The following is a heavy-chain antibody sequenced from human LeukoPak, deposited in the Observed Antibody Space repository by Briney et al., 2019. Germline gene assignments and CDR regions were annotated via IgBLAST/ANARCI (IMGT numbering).Heavy chain of an antibody. D-gene: IGHD4-23*01. Sequence: PGGSLRLSCAASGFTLSSYWMHWVRQALGKGLVWVSGTNTDGSSTMYADSVKGRFTIARDNAKNTLYLQMNSLRAEDTAVYYCYGANAEHWGQGTLVTVSS. CDR2: TNTDGSST. CDR3: YGANAEH. J-gene: IGHJ1*01. CDR1: GFTLSSYW. V-gene: IGHV3-74*03.